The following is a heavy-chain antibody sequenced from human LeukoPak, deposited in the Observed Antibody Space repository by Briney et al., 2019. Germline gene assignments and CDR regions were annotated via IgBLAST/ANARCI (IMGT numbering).Heavy chain of an antibody. CDR3: ARDGSGSYFPSPHDY. Sequence: GGSLKPSCPASGFTFSSYAMNWVRQAPGKGLEWVAVISYDGSNKYYADSVKGRFTISRDNSKNTLYLQMNSLRAEDTAVYYCARDGSGSYFPSPHDYWGQGTLVTVSS. D-gene: IGHD1-26*01. V-gene: IGHV3-30*04. CDR1: GFTFSSYA. CDR2: ISYDGSNK. J-gene: IGHJ4*02.